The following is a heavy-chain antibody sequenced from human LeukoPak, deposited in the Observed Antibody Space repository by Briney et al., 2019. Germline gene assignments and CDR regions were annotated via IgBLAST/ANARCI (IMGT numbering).Heavy chain of an antibody. V-gene: IGHV3-48*03. Sequence: GGSLRVSCAASGFTFSSYEMNWVRQALGKGLEWVSYISSSGSTIYYADSVKGRFTISRDNAKNSLYLQMKSLRAEDTAVYYCARDSLDIVVVTAMDYWGQGTLVTVSS. CDR2: ISSSGSTI. CDR3: ARDSLDIVVVTAMDY. CDR1: GFTFSSYE. J-gene: IGHJ4*02. D-gene: IGHD2-21*02.